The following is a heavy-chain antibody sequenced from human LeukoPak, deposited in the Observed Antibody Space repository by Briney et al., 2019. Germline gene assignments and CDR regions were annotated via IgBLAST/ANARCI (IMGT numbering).Heavy chain of an antibody. CDR1: RYTFTDCY. V-gene: IGHV1-2*02. J-gene: IGHJ4*02. Sequence: GASVKVSCKASRYTFTDCYMHWVRQAPGQGLEWMGWLNPNSGDTNYAQKFQGRVSMTRDSSISTAYMDLSDLRSDDTAVYSCARGRNIEMTTMSGGSDYWGQGTLVTVSS. CDR2: LNPNSGDT. D-gene: IGHD5-24*01. CDR3: ARGRNIEMTTMSGGSDY.